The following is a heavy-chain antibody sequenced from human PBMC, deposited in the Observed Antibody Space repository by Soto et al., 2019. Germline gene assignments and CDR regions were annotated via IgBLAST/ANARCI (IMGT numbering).Heavy chain of an antibody. CDR2: TYYRSKWYI. CDR1: GDSVSSHDAT. D-gene: IGHD5-18*01. CDR3: ARDPGYSYGPPDY. J-gene: IGHJ4*02. Sequence: SQTLSLTCAISGDSVSSHDATWYWIRQSPSRGLEWLGRTYYRSKWYIDYAVSVKSRITINPDPSNSLRDEDTAVYYCARDPGYSYGPPDYWGQGTLVTVSS. V-gene: IGHV6-1*01.